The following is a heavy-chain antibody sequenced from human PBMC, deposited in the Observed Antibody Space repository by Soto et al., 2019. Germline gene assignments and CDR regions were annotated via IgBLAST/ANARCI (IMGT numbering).Heavy chain of an antibody. Sequence: SVKVSCKASGGTFSSYAISWVRQAPGQGLEWMGGIIPIFGTANYAQKFQGRVTITADESTSTAYMELSSLRSEDTAVYYCARVGTYYDILTAQNWLDPWGQGTLVTVSS. CDR3: ARVGTYYDILTAQNWLDP. CDR2: IIPIFGTA. J-gene: IGHJ5*02. V-gene: IGHV1-69*13. CDR1: GGTFSSYA. D-gene: IGHD3-9*01.